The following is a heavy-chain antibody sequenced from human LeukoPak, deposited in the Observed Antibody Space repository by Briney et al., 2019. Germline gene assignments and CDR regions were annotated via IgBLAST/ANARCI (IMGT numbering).Heavy chain of an antibody. Sequence: PSETLSLTCTVSGGSVSSGSYYWSWIRQPPGKGLEWIGYIYYSGSTNYNPSLKSRVTISVDTSKNQFSLKLSSVTAADTAVYYCARGRSSSWTYWGQGTLVTVSS. CDR3: ARGRSSSWTY. D-gene: IGHD6-13*01. CDR2: IYYSGST. CDR1: GGSVSSGSYY. J-gene: IGHJ4*02. V-gene: IGHV4-61*01.